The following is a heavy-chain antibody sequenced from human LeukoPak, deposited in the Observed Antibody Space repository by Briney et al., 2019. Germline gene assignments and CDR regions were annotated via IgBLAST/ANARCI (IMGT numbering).Heavy chain of an antibody. J-gene: IGHJ4*02. CDR2: INHSGST. V-gene: IGHV4-34*01. D-gene: IGHD1-1*01. CDR3: ARGSGGTTFDYFDY. Sequence: SETLSLTCAVYGGSFSGYYWSWIRQPPGKGLEWIGEINHSGSTNYNPSLKSRVTISVDTSKNQFSLKLSSVTAADTAVYYCARGSGGTTFDYFDYWGQGTLVTVPS. CDR1: GGSFSGYY.